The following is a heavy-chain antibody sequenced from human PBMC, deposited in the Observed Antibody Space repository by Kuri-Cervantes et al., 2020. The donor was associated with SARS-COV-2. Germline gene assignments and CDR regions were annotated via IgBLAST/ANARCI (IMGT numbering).Heavy chain of an antibody. Sequence: GESLKIFCAASGFTFSSYAMSWVRQASGKGLEWVSAISGSGGSTYYADSVKGRFTISRDNPKNTLYLQMNSLRAEDTAVYYCARVAGEGPIYYYYMDVWGKGTTVTVSS. CDR2: ISGSGGST. D-gene: IGHD2-21*01. V-gene: IGHV3-23*01. J-gene: IGHJ6*03. CDR1: GFTFSSYA. CDR3: ARVAGEGPIYYYYMDV.